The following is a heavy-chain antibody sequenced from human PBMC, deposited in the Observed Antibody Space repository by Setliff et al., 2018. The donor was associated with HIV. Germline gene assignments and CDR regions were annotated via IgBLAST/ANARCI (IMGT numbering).Heavy chain of an antibody. CDR1: GGSFSGYY. CDR3: VXXXGPMVRGVDPSPSYYFDY. J-gene: IGHJ4*02. Sequence: SETLSLTCAVYGGSFSGYYWSWIRQSPGKGLEWIGEINYGRTTNYNPSLESRVTISVDTSKNQFSLRMKSVNAGDTGKYYCVXXXGPMVRGVDPSPSYYFDYWGQGTLVTVSS. D-gene: IGHD3-10*01. V-gene: IGHV4-34*01. CDR2: INYGRTT.